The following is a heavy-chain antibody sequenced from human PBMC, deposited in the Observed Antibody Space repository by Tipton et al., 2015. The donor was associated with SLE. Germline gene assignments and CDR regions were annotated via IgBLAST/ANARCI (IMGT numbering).Heavy chain of an antibody. CDR2: ISWNSGSI. J-gene: IGHJ4*02. CDR1: GFTFDDYA. CDR3: AKDWGIAVAGYFDY. V-gene: IGHV3-9*01. Sequence: SLRLSCAASGFTFDDYAMHWVRQAPGKGLEWVSGISWNSGSIGYADSVKGRFTISRDNAKNSLYLQMNSLRAEDTALYYCAKDWGIAVAGYFDYWGQGTLVTVSS. D-gene: IGHD6-19*01.